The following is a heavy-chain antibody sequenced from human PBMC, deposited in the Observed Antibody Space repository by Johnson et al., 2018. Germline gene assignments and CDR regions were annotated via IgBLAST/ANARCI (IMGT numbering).Heavy chain of an antibody. J-gene: IGHJ1*01. Sequence: EVQLVQSGGGVVQPGRSLRLSCGASGFTFSSYAMSWVRQAPGKGLEWVSAISDAGGSTYYVDSVKGRLTISRDNSKNTLNLQMNSRRDEDTAVYYCAKVATPQKAVLAEYFQHWGQGTLVTVSS. V-gene: IGHV3-23*04. CDR3: AKVATPQKAVLAEYFQH. CDR1: GFTFSSYA. D-gene: IGHD3-3*01. CDR2: ISDAGGST.